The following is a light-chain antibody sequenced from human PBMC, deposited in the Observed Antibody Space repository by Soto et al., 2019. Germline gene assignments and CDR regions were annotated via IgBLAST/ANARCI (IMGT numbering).Light chain of an antibody. J-gene: IGLJ2*01. CDR2: EVS. Sequence: QSALTQPPSASGSPGQSVTISCTGTSSDVGGYNYVSWYQQHPGKAPKLIIYEVSQRPSGVPDRFSGSRSGNTASLTVSGLHAEDEADYYCSSYAGSNNLGVFGGGTKLTVL. V-gene: IGLV2-8*01. CDR3: SSYAGSNNLGV. CDR1: SSDVGGYNY.